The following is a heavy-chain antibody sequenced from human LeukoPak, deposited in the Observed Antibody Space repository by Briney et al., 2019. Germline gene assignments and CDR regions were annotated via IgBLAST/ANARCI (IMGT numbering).Heavy chain of an antibody. J-gene: IGHJ4*02. V-gene: IGHV3-15*01. CDR2: IISRTSGGAT. D-gene: IGHD5-12*01. CDR1: GLSFSNAW. Sequence: AGGSLRLSCTASGLSFSNAWMSWVRQAPGKGLEWVGRIISRTSGGATDYAAPVRGRFTISRDDSQNTLYLQMNSLRAGDTAVYYCAKETGYSGYDYGDYWGQGTLVTVSS. CDR3: AKETGYSGYDYGDY.